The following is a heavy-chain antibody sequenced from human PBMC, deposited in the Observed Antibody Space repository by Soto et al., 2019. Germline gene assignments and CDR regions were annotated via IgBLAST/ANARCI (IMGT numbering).Heavy chain of an antibody. CDR3: ARLYTYGLFYFDY. D-gene: IGHD5-18*01. V-gene: IGHV4-59*01. J-gene: IGHJ4*01. CDR2: IYNSGST. CDR1: GGSIGRYY. Sequence: SETLSLTCTVSGGSIGRYYWSWLRQPPGKRLEWIGYIYNSGSTDYNPSLKSRVTISVDTSKNQFSLKLSSATAADTAVYYCARLYTYGLFYFDYWGRGTLVTVLL.